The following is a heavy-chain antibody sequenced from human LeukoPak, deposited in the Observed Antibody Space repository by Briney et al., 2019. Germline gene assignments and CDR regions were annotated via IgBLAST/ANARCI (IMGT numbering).Heavy chain of an antibody. CDR1: GGSFSGYY. V-gene: IGHV4-34*01. D-gene: IGHD2-2*01. J-gene: IGHJ6*03. Sequence: SETLSLTCAVYGGSFSGYYWSWIRQPPGKGLEWIGEINHIGSTNYNPSLKSRVSISVDTSKDQSPLKLSSVTAADTAVYYCARGRNQLSSMYYYYYMDVWGKGTTVTVSS. CDR2: INHIGST. CDR3: ARGRNQLSSMYYYYYMDV.